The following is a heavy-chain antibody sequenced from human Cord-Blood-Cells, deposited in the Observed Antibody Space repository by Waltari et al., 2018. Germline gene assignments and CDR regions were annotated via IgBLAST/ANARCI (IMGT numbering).Heavy chain of an antibody. J-gene: IGHJ4*02. CDR2: INHSGST. CDR1: GGSFSGYY. D-gene: IGHD3-10*01. CDR3: ARLGQSYGSGRGY. Sequence: QVQLQQWGAGLLKPSETLSPTCAVYGGSFSGYYWSWIRQPPGKGLEWIGEINHSGSTNYNPSLKSRVTISVDTSKNQFSLKLSSVTAADTAVYYCARLGQSYGSGRGYWGQGTLVTVSS. V-gene: IGHV4-34*01.